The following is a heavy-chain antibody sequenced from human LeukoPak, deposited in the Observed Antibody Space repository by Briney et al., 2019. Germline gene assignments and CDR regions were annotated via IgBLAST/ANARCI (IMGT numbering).Heavy chain of an antibody. CDR3: ARVGLQLPSDY. CDR2: ISSSGSAI. V-gene: IGHV3-11*01. Sequence: GGSLRLSCAASGFTFSDYYMSWIRQAPGKGLEWVSYISSSGSAIYYADSVKGRFTISRDNAKNSLYLQMRSLRVEDTAVYYCARVGLQLPSDYWGQGTLVTVSS. CDR1: GFTFSDYY. J-gene: IGHJ4*02. D-gene: IGHD2-2*01.